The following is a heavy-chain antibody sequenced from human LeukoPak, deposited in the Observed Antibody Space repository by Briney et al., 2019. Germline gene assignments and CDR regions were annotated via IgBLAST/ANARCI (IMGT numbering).Heavy chain of an antibody. J-gene: IGHJ3*02. Sequence: PGRSLRLSCAASGFTFSSYAMHWVRQAPGKGLEWVAVISYDGSNKYYADSVKGRFTISRDNSKNTLYLQMNSLRAEDTAVYYCARDSAPAWQYQLLSPWGYDAFDIWGQGTMVTVSS. D-gene: IGHD2-2*01. CDR2: ISYDGSNK. V-gene: IGHV3-30-3*01. CDR3: ARDSAPAWQYQLLSPWGYDAFDI. CDR1: GFTFSSYA.